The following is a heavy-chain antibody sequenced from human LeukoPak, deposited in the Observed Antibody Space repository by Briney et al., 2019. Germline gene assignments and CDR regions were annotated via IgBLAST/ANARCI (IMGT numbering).Heavy chain of an antibody. J-gene: IGHJ4*02. D-gene: IGHD1-26*01. CDR2: INPKSGGT. CDR3: AKLSDHTTGYHPFDY. V-gene: IGHV1-2*02. Sequence: ASVKVSCKASGYTFSDYYIHWVRQAPGQGLEWMGWINPKSGGTSYAQKFEGRVTMTRDTSISAVYMDVSRLTSDDAAVYYCAKLSDHTTGYHPFDYWGQGTLVTVS. CDR1: GYTFSDYY.